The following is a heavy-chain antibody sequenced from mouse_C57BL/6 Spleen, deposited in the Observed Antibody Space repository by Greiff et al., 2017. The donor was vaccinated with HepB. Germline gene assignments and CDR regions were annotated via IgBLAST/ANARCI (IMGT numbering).Heavy chain of an antibody. CDR2: INPNNGGT. CDR3: ARYYGSMDYAMDY. CDR1: GYTFTDYY. V-gene: IGHV1-26*01. Sequence: EVQLQQSGPELVKPGASVKISCKASGYTFTDYYMNWVKQSHGKSLEWIGDINPNNGGTSYNQKFKGKATLTVDKSSSTAYMELRSLTSEDSAVYYCARYYGSMDYAMDYWGQGTSVTVSS. J-gene: IGHJ4*01. D-gene: IGHD1-1*01.